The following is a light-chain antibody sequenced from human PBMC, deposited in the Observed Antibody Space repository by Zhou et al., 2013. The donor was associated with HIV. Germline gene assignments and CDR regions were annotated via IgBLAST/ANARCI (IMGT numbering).Light chain of an antibody. Sequence: IQLTQSPSTLSASVGDRVTITCRASQSISDWLAWYQQKPGKAPKLLIYKASTLVSGVPSRFSGSGSGTDFTLTISRLEPEDFAVYFCQQSGSTTLSFGGGTNVEMK. CDR2: KAS. CDR3: QQSGSTTLS. J-gene: IGKJ4*01. V-gene: IGKV1-5*03. CDR1: QSISDW.